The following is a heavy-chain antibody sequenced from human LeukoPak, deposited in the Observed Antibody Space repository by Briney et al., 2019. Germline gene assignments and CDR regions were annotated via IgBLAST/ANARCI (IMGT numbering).Heavy chain of an antibody. J-gene: IGHJ4*02. Sequence: DSVKVSCKPSGYTFTNYDINWVRQATGQGLEWMGWMNPNSGNTGYAQKFQGRVTMTRNTSISAAYMELSSLRSEDTAIYYCARGRGTAMVTYGDYWGQGTLVTVSS. CDR2: MNPNSGNT. CDR1: GYTFTNYD. V-gene: IGHV1-8*01. D-gene: IGHD5-18*01. CDR3: ARGRGTAMVTYGDY.